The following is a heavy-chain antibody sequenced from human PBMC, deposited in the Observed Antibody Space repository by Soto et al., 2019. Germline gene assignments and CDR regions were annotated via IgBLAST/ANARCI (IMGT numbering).Heavy chain of an antibody. CDR3: ASRRKHYYGSGSYYIRGFDY. CDR1: GGSISSSSYY. CDR2: IYYSGST. Sequence: QLQLQESGPGLVKPSETLSLTCTVSGGSISSSSYYWGWIRQPPGKGLEWIGSIYYSGSTYYNPYLKSRVTISVDTSKNQISLKLSSVTAADTAVYYCASRRKHYYGSGSYYIRGFDYWGQGTLVTVSS. J-gene: IGHJ4*02. V-gene: IGHV4-39*01. D-gene: IGHD3-10*01.